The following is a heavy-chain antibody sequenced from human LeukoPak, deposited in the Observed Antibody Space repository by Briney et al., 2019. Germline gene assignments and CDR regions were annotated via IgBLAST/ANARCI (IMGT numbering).Heavy chain of an antibody. CDR3: AKERLGGNYGDYAVDY. Sequence: GGSLRLSCAASGFSFTNCAMSWVRQAPGKGLEWVSSVSGSGDGTYYADSVKGRFTISRDNSKKTLDLHMDSLRAEDTAVYYCAKERLGGNYGDYAVDYWGQGTMVTVSS. CDR2: VSGSGDGT. V-gene: IGHV3-23*01. D-gene: IGHD4-17*01. CDR1: GFSFTNCA. J-gene: IGHJ4*02.